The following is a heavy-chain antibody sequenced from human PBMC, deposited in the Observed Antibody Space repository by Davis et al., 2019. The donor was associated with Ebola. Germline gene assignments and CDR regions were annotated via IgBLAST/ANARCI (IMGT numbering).Heavy chain of an antibody. Sequence: ASVKVSCKASGYTFTSYAINWVRQAPGQGLEWMGWISPYNGDTNYAQRLQGRLTMTEDTSTDTAYMELSSLRSEDTAVYYCSVGGQDGGFDYWGQGTLVPVSS. J-gene: IGHJ4*02. D-gene: IGHD1-26*01. CDR2: ISPYNGDT. V-gene: IGHV1-18*01. CDR1: GYTFTSYA. CDR3: SVGGQDGGFDY.